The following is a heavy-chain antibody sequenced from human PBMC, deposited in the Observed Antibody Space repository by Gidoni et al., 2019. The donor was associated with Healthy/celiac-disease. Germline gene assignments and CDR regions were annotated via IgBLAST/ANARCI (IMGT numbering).Heavy chain of an antibody. V-gene: IGHV3-21*01. CDR2: ISSSRSYI. CDR3: ARDSAVWRSGPKFDP. J-gene: IGHJ5*02. CDR1: GFPFSSYI. D-gene: IGHD3-16*01. Sequence: EGQLVESGGGLVKPARFLRPSCVASGFPFSSYIMNWVRQAQGRGLEWVSSISSSRSYICYAASVKDRFTISRDNAKNSLYLQMNSLRAEDTAVYYCARDSAVWRSGPKFDPWGQGTLVTVSS.